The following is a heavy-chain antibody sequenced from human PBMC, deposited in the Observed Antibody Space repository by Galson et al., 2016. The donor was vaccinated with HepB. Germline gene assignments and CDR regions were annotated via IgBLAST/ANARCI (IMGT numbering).Heavy chain of an antibody. CDR2: ISPYNGNT. CDR3: ARYFRVWAAELGIGY. D-gene: IGHD1-14*01. CDR1: GYSFDNFG. V-gene: IGHV1-18*01. J-gene: IGHJ4*02. Sequence: SVKVSCKASGYSFDNFGISWVRQAPGQGLEWMGWISPYNGNTKDVQKFQDRVVLAADKSTNTAYMELMNLMSDDTAIYYCARYFRVWAAELGIGYWGQGTLVTVSS.